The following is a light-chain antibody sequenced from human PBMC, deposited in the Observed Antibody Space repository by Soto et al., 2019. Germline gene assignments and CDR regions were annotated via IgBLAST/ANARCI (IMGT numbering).Light chain of an antibody. CDR3: QQYAGSSYT. CDR2: GAS. Sequence: ESVLTQYPGTLSLSPGERATLSCRASQSVSSNYLVWYQQKPGQAPRPLIYGASTRATGIPDRFSGSGSGTDFTLTISRLEPEDFAVYYCQQYAGSSYTFGQGTKLEIK. J-gene: IGKJ2*01. CDR1: QSVSSNY. V-gene: IGKV3-20*01.